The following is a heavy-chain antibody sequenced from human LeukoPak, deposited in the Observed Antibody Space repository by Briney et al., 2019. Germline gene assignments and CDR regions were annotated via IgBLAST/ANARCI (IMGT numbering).Heavy chain of an antibody. Sequence: ASVKVSCKASGYTFTGYYIHWVRQAPGQGLEWMGWINPNSGATNDAQKFQGRVSMTRDTSISTAYMELRSLRSDDTAVYYCARDRRSLGGYYYYAMDVWGQGTTVTVSS. D-gene: IGHD3-3*01. CDR1: GYTFTGYY. V-gene: IGHV1-2*02. CDR2: INPNSGAT. CDR3: ARDRRSLGGYYYYAMDV. J-gene: IGHJ6*02.